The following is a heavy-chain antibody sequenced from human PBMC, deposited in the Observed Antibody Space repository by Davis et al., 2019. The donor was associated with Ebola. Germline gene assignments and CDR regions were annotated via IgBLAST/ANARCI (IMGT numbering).Heavy chain of an antibody. CDR1: GYTFTSYY. CDR2: INPSGGST. CDR3: ARGLKYYYDSKTWDY. V-gene: IGHV1-46*01. J-gene: IGHJ4*02. Sequence: ASVKVSCKASGYTFTSYYIHWVRQAPGQGLEWMGIINPSGGSTGYAQKFQGRVTMTRDTSTSTVYMELSSLRSEDTAVYYCARGLKYYYDSKTWDYWGQGTLVTVSS. D-gene: IGHD3-22*01.